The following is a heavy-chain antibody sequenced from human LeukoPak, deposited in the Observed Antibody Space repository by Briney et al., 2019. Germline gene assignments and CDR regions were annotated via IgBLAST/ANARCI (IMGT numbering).Heavy chain of an antibody. Sequence: AASVKVSCKASGYTFTSYGISWVRQAPGQGLEWMGWISAYNGNTNYAQKLQGRVTMTTDTSTSTDYMELRSLRSDDKAVYYCARASHYYGSGSYYDLLSGWFDPWGQGTLVTVSS. CDR2: ISAYNGNT. J-gene: IGHJ5*02. CDR3: ARASHYYGSGSYYDLLSGWFDP. CDR1: GYTFTSYG. D-gene: IGHD3-10*01. V-gene: IGHV1-18*04.